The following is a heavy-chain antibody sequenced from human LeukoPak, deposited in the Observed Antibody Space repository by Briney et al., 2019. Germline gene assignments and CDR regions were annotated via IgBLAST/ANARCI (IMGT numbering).Heavy chain of an antibody. CDR2: IYYSGST. J-gene: IGHJ5*02. CDR3: ARHWRGLPWLRFDP. Sequence: PSETLSLTCTASGGSISSYYWSWIRQHPGKGLEWIGYIYYSGSTNYNPSLKSRVTISVDTSKNQFSLKLSSVTAADTAAYHCARHWRGLPWLRFDPWGQGTLVTVSS. D-gene: IGHD1-26*01. V-gene: IGHV4-59*08. CDR1: GGSISSYY.